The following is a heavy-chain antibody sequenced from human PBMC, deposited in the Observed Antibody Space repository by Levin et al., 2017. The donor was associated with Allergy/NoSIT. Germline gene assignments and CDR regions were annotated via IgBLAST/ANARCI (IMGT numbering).Heavy chain of an antibody. J-gene: IGHJ4*02. CDR1: GYVFAGYW. Sequence: PGGSLRLSCKGSGYVFAGYWICWVRQVPGKGLEWMGIMYPGDSGTTYSPSFQGQVTISADKSISTAYLQWSSLKDSDTAIYYCARYRPVYGGNPDYWGQGTLVTVSS. D-gene: IGHD4-23*01. CDR3: ARYRPVYGGNPDY. CDR2: MYPGDSGT. V-gene: IGHV5-51*01.